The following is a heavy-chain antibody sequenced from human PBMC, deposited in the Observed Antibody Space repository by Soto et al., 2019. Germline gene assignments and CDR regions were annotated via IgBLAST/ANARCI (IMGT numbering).Heavy chain of an antibody. CDR3: AKLEWLEFGGDY. Sequence: EVHLLEPGGGVVQPGKSLKISCATSGFAFSDYPMTWVRQPPGQGLEWVSGISASGEKPYYADSVKGRFTISRDNSKNTLSLQMNSLRVEDTGIYYCAKLEWLEFGGDYWGQGTLVTVSS. V-gene: IGHV3-23*01. D-gene: IGHD6-19*01. CDR1: GFAFSDYP. CDR2: ISASGEKP. J-gene: IGHJ4*02.